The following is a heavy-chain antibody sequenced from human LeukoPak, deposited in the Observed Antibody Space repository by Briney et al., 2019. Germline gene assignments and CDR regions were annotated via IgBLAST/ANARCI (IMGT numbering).Heavy chain of an antibody. D-gene: IGHD4-17*01. J-gene: IGHJ4*02. V-gene: IGHV3-23*01. CDR2: ISGSGGGT. Sequence: GGSLRLSCEASGVTFSSYVMSWVRQAPGKGPEWVSGISGSGGGTYYADSVKGRFAISRDNSKNTLYLQMNSLRAEDTAVYYCAKDRRYGDYDYWGQGTLVTVSS. CDR1: GVTFSSYV. CDR3: AKDRRYGDYDY.